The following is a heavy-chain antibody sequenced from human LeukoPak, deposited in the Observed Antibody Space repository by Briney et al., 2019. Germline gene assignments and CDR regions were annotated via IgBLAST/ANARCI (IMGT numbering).Heavy chain of an antibody. Sequence: SETLSLTCTVSGGSISSSSYYWGWIRQPPGKGLEWIGSIYYSGSTYYNPSLKSRVTISVDTSKNQFSLKLSSVTAADTAVYYCARQMYSSGWALPYYYYYYMDVWGKGTTVTISS. CDR1: GGSISSSSYY. CDR3: ARQMYSSGWALPYYYYYYMDV. V-gene: IGHV4-39*01. J-gene: IGHJ6*03. D-gene: IGHD6-19*01. CDR2: IYYSGST.